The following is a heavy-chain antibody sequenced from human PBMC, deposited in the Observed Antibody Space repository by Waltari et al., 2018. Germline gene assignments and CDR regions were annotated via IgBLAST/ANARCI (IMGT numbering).Heavy chain of an antibody. CDR3: ARDKAYYYGSGSLRDYYYGMDV. CDR2: IYHSGST. Sequence: QVQLQESGPGLVKPSGTLSLTCAVSGGSISSSNWWSWVRQPPGKGLEWIGEIYHSGSTNYNRALKRRVTISVDKSKNQFSLKLSAVTAADTAVYYCARDKAYYYGSGSLRDYYYGMDVWGQGTTVTVSS. D-gene: IGHD3-10*01. V-gene: IGHV4-4*02. J-gene: IGHJ6*02. CDR1: GGSISSSNW.